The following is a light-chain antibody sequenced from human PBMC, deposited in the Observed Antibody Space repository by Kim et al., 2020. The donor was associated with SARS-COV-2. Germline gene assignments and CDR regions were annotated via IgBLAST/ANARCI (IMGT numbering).Light chain of an antibody. CDR3: HQYNDWPPGDT. CDR2: GAS. CDR1: QSVSNN. J-gene: IGKJ2*01. V-gene: IGKV3-15*01. Sequence: SPAERATLSCRASQSVSNNLAWYQHKPGQPPRRLIYGASTRATGVPARFSGSGSGTDFTLTVSSLQSEDFAVYYCHQYNDWPPGDTFGQGTKLEI.